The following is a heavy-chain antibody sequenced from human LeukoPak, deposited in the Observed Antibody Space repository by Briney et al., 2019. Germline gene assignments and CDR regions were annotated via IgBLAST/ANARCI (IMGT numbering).Heavy chain of an antibody. Sequence: GGSLRLSCAASGFNFNTYTMNWVRQAPGKGLEWVSSISSSSSYIYYADSVKGRFTISRDNAKNSLYLQMNSLRAEDTAVYYCARDSSPFDIWGQGTMVTVSS. D-gene: IGHD6-13*01. CDR1: GFNFNTYT. J-gene: IGHJ3*02. CDR3: ARDSSPFDI. V-gene: IGHV3-21*01. CDR2: ISSSSSYI.